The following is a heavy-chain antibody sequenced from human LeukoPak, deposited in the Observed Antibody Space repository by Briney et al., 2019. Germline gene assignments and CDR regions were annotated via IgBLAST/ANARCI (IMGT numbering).Heavy chain of an antibody. D-gene: IGHD3-22*01. J-gene: IGHJ4*02. CDR3: AKVFAYYDSSGYPVDY. CDR2: ISGSGGST. Sequence: GGSLRLSCAASGFTFSSYAMSWVRQAPGKGLEWVSAISGSGGSTYYADSVKGRFTISRDNSKNTLYLQMNSLRAEDTAVYYCAKVFAYYDSSGYPVDYWGQGTLVTVSS. V-gene: IGHV3-23*01. CDR1: GFTFSSYA.